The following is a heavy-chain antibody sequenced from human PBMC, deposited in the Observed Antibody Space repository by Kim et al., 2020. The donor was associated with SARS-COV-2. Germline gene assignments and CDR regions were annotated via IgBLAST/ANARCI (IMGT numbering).Heavy chain of an antibody. V-gene: IGHV4-59*08. CDR2: ISYSRIT. J-gene: IGHJ4*02. Sequence: SETLSLTCTVSGGSISSHYWSWIRQPPGKGLEWIGYISYSRITNYNPSLKSRVTMSVDTSKNSFSLHLSSVTAADTAVYYCARLHTDSWNELDYWGQGTLVTVSS. CDR1: GGSISSHY. CDR3: ARLHTDSWNELDY. D-gene: IGHD1-1*01.